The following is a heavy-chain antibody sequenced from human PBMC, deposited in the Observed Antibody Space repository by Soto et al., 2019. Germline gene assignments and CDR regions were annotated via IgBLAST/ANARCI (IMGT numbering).Heavy chain of an antibody. Sequence: PGGSLRHSCAASGFTFSSYAMNWVRHVPGKGLEWVAAISDSGSETNYADSVEGRFTISRDNARNTVYLEMNSLRVEDTALYYCVRDRHHNWFVSLGQGTLVTVSS. V-gene: IGHV3-23*01. J-gene: IGHJ5*01. CDR3: VRDRHHNWFVS. CDR2: ISDSGSET. CDR1: GFTFSSYA.